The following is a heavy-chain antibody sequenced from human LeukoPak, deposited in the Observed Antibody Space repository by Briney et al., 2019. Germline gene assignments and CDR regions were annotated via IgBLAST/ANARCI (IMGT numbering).Heavy chain of an antibody. J-gene: IGHJ3*02. D-gene: IGHD3-22*01. V-gene: IGHV3-21*01. CDR3: AREGEYYYDSSGQNAFDI. CDR1: GFTFSSYS. Sequence: PGGSLRLSCAASGFTFSSYSMNWVRQAPGKGLEWVSSISSSSSYIYYADSVKGRFTISRDNAKNSLYLQMNSLRAEDTAVYYCAREGEYYYDSSGQNAFDIWGQGAMVTVSS. CDR2: ISSSSSYI.